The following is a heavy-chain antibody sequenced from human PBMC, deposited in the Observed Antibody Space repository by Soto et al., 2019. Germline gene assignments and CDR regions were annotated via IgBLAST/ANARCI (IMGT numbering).Heavy chain of an antibody. V-gene: IGHV3-23*01. Sequence: GGSLRLSCAASGFTFSSYAMSWVRQAPGNGLEWVSAISGSGVSTYYADSVKGRFTISRDNSKSTLYLQMNSLRAEDTALYYCAKGRSYYYYYGVDVWGQGTTVTVSS. CDR1: GFTFSSYA. CDR3: AKGRSYYYYYGVDV. J-gene: IGHJ6*02. CDR2: ISGSGVST.